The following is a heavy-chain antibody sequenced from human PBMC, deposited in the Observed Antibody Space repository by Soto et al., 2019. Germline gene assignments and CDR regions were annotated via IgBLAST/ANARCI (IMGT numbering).Heavy chain of an antibody. Sequence: GGSLRLSCAASGSTFSSYGMHWVRQAPGKGLEWVAVIWYDGSNKYYADSVKGRFTISRDNSKNTLYLQMNSLRAEDTAVYYCARDGYCSGGSCYSVPVFDYWGQGT. CDR1: GSTFSSYG. D-gene: IGHD2-15*01. CDR2: IWYDGSNK. V-gene: IGHV3-33*01. CDR3: ARDGYCSGGSCYSVPVFDY. J-gene: IGHJ4*02.